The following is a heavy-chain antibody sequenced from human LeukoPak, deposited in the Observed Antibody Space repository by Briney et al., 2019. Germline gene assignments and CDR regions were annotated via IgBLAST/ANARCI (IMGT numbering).Heavy chain of an antibody. J-gene: IGHJ4*02. CDR2: IRYDGSNK. Sequence: GGSLRLSCAASGFTFSSYGMHWFRQAPGKGLEWVAFIRYDGSNKYYAVSEKGRFTISRDNSKNTLYLQMNSLRAEDTAVYYCGWDGSGSYTVDYWGQGTLVTVSS. CDR1: GFTFSSYG. CDR3: GWDGSGSYTVDY. V-gene: IGHV3-30*02. D-gene: IGHD3-10*01.